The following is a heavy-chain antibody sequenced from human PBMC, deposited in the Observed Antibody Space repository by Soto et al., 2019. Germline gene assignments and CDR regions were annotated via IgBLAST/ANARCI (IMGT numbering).Heavy chain of an antibody. CDR3: ARRPSANSNCYFDL. D-gene: IGHD2-8*01. Sequence: DVQLLESGGDLVQPGESLRLSCTASGFIFSDFAMSWVLQTPGKGLGWVSAVSVSGGSTHYSDAVKCRFTISRDNSRDTLFLQMNSLRSEDTAVYYCARRPSANSNCYFDLWGRGTLVTVSS. J-gene: IGHJ2*01. CDR2: VSVSGGST. CDR1: GFIFSDFA. V-gene: IGHV3-23*01.